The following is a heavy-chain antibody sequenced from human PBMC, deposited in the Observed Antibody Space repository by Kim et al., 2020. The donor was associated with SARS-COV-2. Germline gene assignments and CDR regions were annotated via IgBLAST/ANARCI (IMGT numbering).Heavy chain of an antibody. CDR1: GGSISSSSYY. Sequence: SETLSLTCTVSGGSISSSSYYWGWIRQPPGKGLEWIGSIYYSGSTYYNPSLKSRVTISVDTSKNQFSLKLSSVTAADTAVYYCAREKRVRYFDWLSSSFDCWGQGTLVTVSS. D-gene: IGHD3-9*01. CDR3: AREKRVRYFDWLSSSFDC. CDR2: IYYSGST. J-gene: IGHJ4*02. V-gene: IGHV4-39*07.